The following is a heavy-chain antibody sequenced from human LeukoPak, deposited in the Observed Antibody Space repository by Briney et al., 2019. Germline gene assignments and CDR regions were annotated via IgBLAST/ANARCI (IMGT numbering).Heavy chain of an antibody. Sequence: ASVKVSCKAXDYTFTIYXXXXXXXXPGQGLXXXXXXXXXXXXTNYAQKLQGRVTMTXDTSTSTAYMELRSLRSDDTAVYYCARVQYYYDSSGYYYVSCYFDYWGQGTLVTVSS. CDR1: DYTFTIYX. J-gene: IGHJ4*02. CDR2: XXXXXXXT. CDR3: ARVQYYYDSSGYYYVSCYFDY. V-gene: IGHV1-18*01. D-gene: IGHD3-22*01.